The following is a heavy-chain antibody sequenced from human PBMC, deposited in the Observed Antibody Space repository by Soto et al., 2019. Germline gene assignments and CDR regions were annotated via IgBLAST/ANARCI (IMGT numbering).Heavy chain of an antibody. J-gene: IGHJ6*02. Sequence: SETLSLTCTVSGGSISSSSYYWGCIRQPPWKGLEWIGSIYYSGSTYYNPSLKIRVTISVDTSKNQFSLKMSTVTAADTAVYYCARHIWSGYYYYYYGMDVWGQGTTVTVYS. D-gene: IGHD3-3*01. CDR2: IYYSGST. V-gene: IGHV4-39*01. CDR3: ARHIWSGYYYYYYGMDV. CDR1: GGSISSSSYY.